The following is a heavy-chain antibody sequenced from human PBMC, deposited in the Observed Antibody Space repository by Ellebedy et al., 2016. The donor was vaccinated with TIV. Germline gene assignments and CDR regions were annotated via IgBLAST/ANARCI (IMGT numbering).Heavy chain of an antibody. D-gene: IGHD3-3*01. CDR2: LTSSYSEI. J-gene: IGHJ5*02. V-gene: IGHV3-21*06. CDR1: GFNIDSYT. Sequence: GESLKISCAASGFNIDSYTMNWVRQAPGEGLEWVSSLTSSYSEIYYEDSVKGRFTISRDTAKNSLFLDMDGLGDEDTAVYYCARGATPGFIWSGTYFDRWGPGTLVTVSS. CDR3: ARGATPGFIWSGTYFDR.